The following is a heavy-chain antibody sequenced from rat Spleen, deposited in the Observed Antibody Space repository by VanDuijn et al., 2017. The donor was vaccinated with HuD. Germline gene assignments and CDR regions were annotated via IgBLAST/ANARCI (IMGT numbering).Heavy chain of an antibody. D-gene: IGHD1-9*01. CDR3: TRYYGYKRTFDY. CDR1: GFSLIGYD. CDR2: IWNNGNT. Sequence: VQLKESGPGLVQPSQTLSLTCTVSGFSLIGYDIHWVRQPPGKGLEWMGVIWNNGNTDYNSVLKSRLSIRRDTSKSQVFLKMNSLQTEDTAIYFCTRYYGYKRTFDYWGQGVMVTVSS. V-gene: IGHV2-13*01. J-gene: IGHJ2*01.